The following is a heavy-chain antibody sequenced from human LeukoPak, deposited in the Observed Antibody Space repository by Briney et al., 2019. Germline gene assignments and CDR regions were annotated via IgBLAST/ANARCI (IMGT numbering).Heavy chain of an antibody. CDR3: AKAPVTTCSGAYCYPFDY. CDR2: ISTSSSYI. J-gene: IGHJ4*02. CDR1: GFTFNRYN. V-gene: IGHV3-21*04. Sequence: GGSLRLSCAASGFTFNRYNMNWVRRAPGKGLEWVSSISTSSSYIYYADSVRGRFTISRDNAKNSLYLQMNSLRAGDAAVYYCAKAPVTTCSGAYCYPFDYWSQGTLVTVSS. D-gene: IGHD2-15*01.